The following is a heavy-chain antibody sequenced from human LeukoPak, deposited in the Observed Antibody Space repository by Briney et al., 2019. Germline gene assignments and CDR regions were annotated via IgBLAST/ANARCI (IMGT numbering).Heavy chain of an antibody. V-gene: IGHV4-34*01. CDR1: GGSFSGYY. CDR3: ARVRITIFGVVIIVDAFDI. D-gene: IGHD3-3*01. J-gene: IGHJ3*02. Sequence: SETLSLTCTVYGGSFSGYYWSWIRQPPGKGLEWIGEINHSGSTNYNPSLKSRVTISVDTSKNQFSLKLSSVTAADTAVYYCARVRITIFGVVIIVDAFDIWGQGTMVTVSS. CDR2: INHSGST.